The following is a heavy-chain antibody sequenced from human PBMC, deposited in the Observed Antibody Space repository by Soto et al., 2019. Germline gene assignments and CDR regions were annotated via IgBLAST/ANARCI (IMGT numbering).Heavy chain of an antibody. J-gene: IGHJ5*02. D-gene: IGHD2-21*01. Sequence: ASVKVSCKASGYTFTSYGMNWVRQAPGRGLEWMGWINPGNGNTKYSQKFQGRVIIERDTSASTAYMELSSLRAEDTAVYYCARDLGTYYSQECWFDPWGQGTLVTVSS. CDR1: GYTFTSYG. CDR3: ARDLGTYYSQECWFDP. CDR2: INPGNGNT. V-gene: IGHV1-3*01.